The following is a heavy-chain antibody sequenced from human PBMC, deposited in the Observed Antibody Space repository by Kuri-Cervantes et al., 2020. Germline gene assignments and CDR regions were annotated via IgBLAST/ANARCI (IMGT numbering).Heavy chain of an antibody. V-gene: IGHV3-23*01. CDR2: ISGSGAAI. J-gene: IGHJ6*03. CDR1: GLTLSHYA. D-gene: IGHD1-26*01. Sequence: GESLKISCAASGLTLSHYAMAWVRQAPGQGLEWVSVISGSGAAIYYGDSVNGRFTVSRDNAKNTQYPQMNNLRAEDTAVYYCVKFPTWEVLHDYYYMDVWGKGTTVTVSS. CDR3: VKFPTWEVLHDYYYMDV.